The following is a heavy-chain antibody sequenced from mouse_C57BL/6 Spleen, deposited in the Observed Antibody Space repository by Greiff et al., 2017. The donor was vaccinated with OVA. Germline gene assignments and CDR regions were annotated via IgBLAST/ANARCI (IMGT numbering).Heavy chain of an antibody. Sequence: VQLKESGPGLVKPSQSLSLTCSVTGYSITSGYYWNWIRQFPGNKLEWMGYISYDGSNNYNPSLKNRISITRDTSKNQFFLKLNSVTTEDTATYYCARMGLRFGYFDVWGTGTTVTVSS. J-gene: IGHJ1*03. CDR2: ISYDGSN. D-gene: IGHD1-1*01. CDR3: ARMGLRFGYFDV. V-gene: IGHV3-6*01. CDR1: GYSITSGYY.